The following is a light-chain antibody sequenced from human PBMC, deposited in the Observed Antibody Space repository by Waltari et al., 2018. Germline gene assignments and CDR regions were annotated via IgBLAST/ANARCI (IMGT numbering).Light chain of an antibody. CDR2: KDI. V-gene: IGLV3-25*03. CDR3: QASDDTGTYGV. J-gene: IGLJ3*02. CDR1: ALPKHY. Sequence: SYELTQPPSVSVSPGQRARITCSGDALPKHYVYCYQQNPGQAPVVVIYKDIERPSEIPERFSGSTSGTIVTLTISGVQAEDEADYYCQASDDTGTYGVFGGGTKLTVL.